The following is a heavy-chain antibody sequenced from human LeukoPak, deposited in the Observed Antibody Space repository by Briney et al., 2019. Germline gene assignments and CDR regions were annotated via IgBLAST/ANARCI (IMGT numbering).Heavy chain of an antibody. J-gene: IGHJ4*02. CDR1: GYTLTELS. Sequence: ASVKVSCKVSGYTLTELSMHWVRQAPGKGLEWMGGFDPEDGETIYAQKFQGRVTMTEDTSTDTAYMELSSLRSEDTAVYYCARVTYYYDSSGYLGYWGQGTLVTVSS. CDR3: ARVTYYYDSSGYLGY. D-gene: IGHD3-22*01. CDR2: FDPEDGET. V-gene: IGHV1-24*01.